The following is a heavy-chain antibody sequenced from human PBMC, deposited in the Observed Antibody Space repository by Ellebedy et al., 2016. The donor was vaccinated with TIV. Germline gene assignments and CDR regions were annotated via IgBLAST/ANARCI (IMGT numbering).Heavy chain of an antibody. CDR2: ISYDGSNK. J-gene: IGHJ4*02. CDR3: ARDRGYISSGSYFQPPYY. V-gene: IGHV3-30-3*01. D-gene: IGHD1-26*01. Sequence: GGSLRLSCAASGFTFSSYAMHWVRQAPGKGLEWVAVISYDGSNKYYADSVKGRFTISRDNSKNTLYLQMNSLRAEDTAVYYCARDRGYISSGSYFQPPYYWGQGTLVTVSS. CDR1: GFTFSSYA.